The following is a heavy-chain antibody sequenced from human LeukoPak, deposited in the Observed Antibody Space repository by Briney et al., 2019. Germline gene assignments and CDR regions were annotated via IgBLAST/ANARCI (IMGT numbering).Heavy chain of an antibody. D-gene: IGHD3-10*01. CDR2: INHSGST. CDR1: GFTFSDYY. J-gene: IGHJ5*02. Sequence: GSLRLSCAASGFTFSDYYMSWIRQAPGKGLEWIGEINHSGSTNYNPSLKSRVTISVDTSKNQFSLKLSSVTAADTAVYYCASIGRFGANWFDPWGQGTLVTVSS. CDR3: ASIGRFGANWFDP. V-gene: IGHV4-34*01.